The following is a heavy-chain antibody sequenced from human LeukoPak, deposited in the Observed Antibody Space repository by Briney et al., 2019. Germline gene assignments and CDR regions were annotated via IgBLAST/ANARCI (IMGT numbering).Heavy chain of an antibody. CDR1: GGSISSYH. CDR3: ARARRDGYNKTPDY. D-gene: IGHD5-24*01. CDR2: IYYSGST. V-gene: IGHV4-59*01. J-gene: IGHJ4*02. Sequence: PSETLSLTCTVSGGSISSYHWSWIRQPPGKGLEWIGYIYYSGSTNYNPSLKSRVTISVDTSKNQFSLKLSSVTAADTAVYYCARARRDGYNKTPDYWGQGTLVTVSS.